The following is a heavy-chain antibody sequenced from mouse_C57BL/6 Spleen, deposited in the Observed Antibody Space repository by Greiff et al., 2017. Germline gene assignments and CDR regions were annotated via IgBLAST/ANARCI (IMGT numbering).Heavy chain of an antibody. CDR1: GYTFTSYW. D-gene: IGHD3-2*02. CDR2: IYPSDSET. V-gene: IGHV1-61*01. J-gene: IGHJ4*01. Sequence: QVQLQQSGAELVRPGSSVKLSCKASGYTFTSYWMDWVKQRPGQGLEWIGNIYPSDSETHYNQKFKDKATLTVDKSSSTAYMQLSSLTSEDSAVYYCARRSAQAGDYYAMDYWGQGTSVTVSS. CDR3: ARRSAQAGDYYAMDY.